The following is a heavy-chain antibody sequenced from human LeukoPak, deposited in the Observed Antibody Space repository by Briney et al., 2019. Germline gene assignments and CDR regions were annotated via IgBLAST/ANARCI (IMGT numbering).Heavy chain of an antibody. CDR2: IYSGGST. J-gene: IGHJ5*02. V-gene: IGHV3-53*01. CDR1: GFTFSTYS. CDR3: ARGLDP. Sequence: PGGSLRLSCAASGFTFSTYSMNWVRQAPGKGLEWVSVIYSGGSTYYADSVKGRFTISRDNSKNTLYLQMNSLRAEDTAVYYCARGLDPWGQGTLVTVSS.